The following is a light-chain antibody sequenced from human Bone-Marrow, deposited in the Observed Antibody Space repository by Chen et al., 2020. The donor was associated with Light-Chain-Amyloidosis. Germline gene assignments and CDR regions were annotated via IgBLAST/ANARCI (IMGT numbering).Light chain of an antibody. Sequence: SYVLTQPSSVSVAPGQTATFACGGNNIESPSVHWYQQTPGQAPLLVVYDDSDRPSGIPERLSGSNSGNTATLTISRVEAGDEADYYCQVWDRSSDRPVFGGGTKLTVL. CDR1: NIESPS. J-gene: IGLJ3*02. CDR2: DDS. CDR3: QVWDRSSDRPV. V-gene: IGLV3-21*02.